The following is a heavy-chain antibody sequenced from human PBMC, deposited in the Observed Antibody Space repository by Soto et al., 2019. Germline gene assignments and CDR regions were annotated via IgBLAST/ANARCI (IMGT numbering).Heavy chain of an antibody. CDR2: ISSSSSTI. V-gene: IGHV3-48*02. J-gene: IGHJ6*02. CDR3: ARDRRTGTWSDYYYGMDV. Sequence: GGSLRLSCAASGFTFSSYSMNWVRQAPGKGLEWVSYISSSSSTIYYADFVKGRFTISRDNAKNSLYLQMNSLRDEDTAVYYCARDRRTGTWSDYYYGMDVWGQGTTVTVSS. D-gene: IGHD3-10*01. CDR1: GFTFSSYS.